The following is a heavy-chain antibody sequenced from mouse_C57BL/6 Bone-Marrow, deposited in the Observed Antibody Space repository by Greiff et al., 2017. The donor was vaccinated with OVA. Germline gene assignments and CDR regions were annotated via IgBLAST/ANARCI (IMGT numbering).Heavy chain of an antibody. V-gene: IGHV2-9-1*01. J-gene: IGHJ4*01. Sequence: VQVVESGPGLVAPSQSLSITCTVSGFSLTSYAISWVRQPPGKGLEWLGVIWTGGGTNYNSALKSRLSISKDNSKSQVFLKMNSLQTDDTARYYCARNSYYYGCYAMDYWGQGTSVTVSS. CDR3: ARNSYYYGCYAMDY. CDR1: GFSLTSYA. D-gene: IGHD1-1*01. CDR2: IWTGGGT.